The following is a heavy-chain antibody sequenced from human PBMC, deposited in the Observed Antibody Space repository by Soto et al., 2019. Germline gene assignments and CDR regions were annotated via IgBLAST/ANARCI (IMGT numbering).Heavy chain of an antibody. V-gene: IGHV3-15*01. J-gene: IGHJ4*02. CDR1: GFTFSNAW. CDR3: TTGDWEDY. CDR2: IKRKTDGGTT. Sequence: EVQLVESGGGLVKPGGSLRLSCAASGFTFSNAWMSWVRQAPGKGLEWVGRIKRKTDGGTTDYAAPVKGRVTISRDDSKNTLYLQMNSLKTEDAAVYYCTTGDWEDYWGQGTLVTVSS. D-gene: IGHD3-9*01.